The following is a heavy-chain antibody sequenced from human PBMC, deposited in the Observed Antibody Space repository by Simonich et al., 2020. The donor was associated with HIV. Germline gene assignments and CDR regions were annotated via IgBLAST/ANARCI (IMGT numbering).Heavy chain of an antibody. V-gene: IGHV5-51*01. CDR1: GGSISSSNW. D-gene: IGHD1-26*01. CDR2: IYPGDSDT. Sequence: LQLQESGPGLVKPSETLSLTCAVYGGSISSSNWWSWVRQMPGKGLEWMGIIYPGDSDTRYNPSFQAQVTISADKSNNTAYLQWSSLKASDTAMYYCAKHSGSPEWFDPWGQGTLVTVSS. J-gene: IGHJ5*02. CDR3: AKHSGSPEWFDP.